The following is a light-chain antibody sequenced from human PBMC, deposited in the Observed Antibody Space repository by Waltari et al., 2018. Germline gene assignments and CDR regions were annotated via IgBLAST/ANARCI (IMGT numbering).Light chain of an antibody. CDR3: QQYDDWS. V-gene: IGKV3-15*01. CDR1: QSVTTN. CDR2: DAS. Sequence: EIVLTQSPATLSVSPGGRATLSCRASQSVTTNLAWYQQRPGQAPSLLIYDASTRATGVPARFSGSGSGTEFTLTINSLQSTDFAVYYCQQYDDWSFGQGTKLEIK. J-gene: IGKJ2*01.